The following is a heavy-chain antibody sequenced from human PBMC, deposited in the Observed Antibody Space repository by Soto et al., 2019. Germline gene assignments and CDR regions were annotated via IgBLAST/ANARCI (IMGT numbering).Heavy chain of an antibody. J-gene: IGHJ4*02. CDR3: AKDRATNYALDY. Sequence: QVQLVESGGGVVQPGRSLRLSCGGYGFTFSNNAMHWVRQAPGKGLEWVAFISYDGRVIYYADSVKGRFTISRDNSKNTLYLQMNSLRAEDTAVYYCAKDRATNYALDYWGQGTLVTVSS. D-gene: IGHD4-4*01. CDR1: GFTFSNNA. CDR2: ISYDGRVI. V-gene: IGHV3-30*18.